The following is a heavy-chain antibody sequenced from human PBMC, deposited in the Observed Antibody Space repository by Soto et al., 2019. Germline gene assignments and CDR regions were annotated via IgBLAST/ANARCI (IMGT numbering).Heavy chain of an antibody. CDR2: MNPNSGNT. J-gene: IGHJ3*02. D-gene: IGHD3-16*01. Sequence: ASVKVSCKASGYTFTSYDINWVRQATGQGLEWMGWMNPNSGNTGYAQKFQGRVTMTRDTSTSTVYMELSSLRSEDTAVYYCARVSSWGLEITFGGAIAFAFDIWGQGTMVTVSS. CDR1: GYTFTSYD. CDR3: ARVSSWGLEITFGGAIAFAFDI. V-gene: IGHV1-8*01.